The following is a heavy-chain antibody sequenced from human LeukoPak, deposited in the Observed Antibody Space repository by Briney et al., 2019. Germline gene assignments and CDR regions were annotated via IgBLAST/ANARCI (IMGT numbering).Heavy chain of an antibody. V-gene: IGHV3-11*04. D-gene: IGHD6-13*01. CDR1: GFTFSDYY. CDR3: AKGTGIAAAAPDY. J-gene: IGHJ4*02. CDR2: ISSSGSTI. Sequence: NTGGSLRLSCAASGFTFSDYYMSWIRQAPGKGLEWVSYISSSGSTIYYADSVKGRFTISRDNAKNSLYLQMNSLRAEDTAVYYCAKGTGIAAAAPDYWGQGTLVTVSS.